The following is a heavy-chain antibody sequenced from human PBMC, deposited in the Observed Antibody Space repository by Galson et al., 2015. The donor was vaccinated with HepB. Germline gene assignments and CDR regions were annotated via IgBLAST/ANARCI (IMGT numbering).Heavy chain of an antibody. V-gene: IGHV5-10-1*01. D-gene: IGHD2-2*01. CDR1: GSSFTSYW. CDR2: IDPSDSYT. CDR3: ARLTNTVVVPAATHGALHM. Sequence: QSGAEVTKPGESLRISCKGSGSSFTSYWISWVRQMPGKGLEWMGRIDPSDSYTNYSPSFQGHVTISADKSISTAYLQWSSLKASDTAMYYCARLTNTVVVPAATHGALHMWLQGRLVTVAS. J-gene: IGHJ3*02.